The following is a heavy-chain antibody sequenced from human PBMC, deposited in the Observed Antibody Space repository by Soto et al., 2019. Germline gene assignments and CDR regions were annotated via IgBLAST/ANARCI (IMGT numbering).Heavy chain of an antibody. J-gene: IGHJ4*02. CDR3: AKRTAHALFQSGYSGYDYFDY. V-gene: IGHV3-23*01. D-gene: IGHD5-12*01. Sequence: QAGGSLRLSCAASGFTFSSYAMSWVRQAPGKGLEWVSAISGSGGSTYYADSVKGRFTISRDNSKNTLYLQMNSLRAEDTAVYYCAKRTAHALFQSGYSGYDYFDYWGQGTLVTVSS. CDR2: ISGSGGST. CDR1: GFTFSSYA.